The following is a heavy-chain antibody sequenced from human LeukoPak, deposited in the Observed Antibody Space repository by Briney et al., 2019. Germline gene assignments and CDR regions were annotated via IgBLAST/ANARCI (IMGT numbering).Heavy chain of an antibody. CDR3: AKDRPHYDFWSGYYTNYYYYGMDV. Sequence: GGSLRLSCAASGFTFSGYAMSWVRQAPGKGLEWVSAISGSGGSTYYADSVKGRFTISRDNSKNTLYLQMNSLRAEDTAVYYCAKDRPHYDFWSGYYTNYYYYGMDVWGQGTTVTVSS. J-gene: IGHJ6*02. V-gene: IGHV3-23*01. CDR1: GFTFSGYA. CDR2: ISGSGGST. D-gene: IGHD3-3*01.